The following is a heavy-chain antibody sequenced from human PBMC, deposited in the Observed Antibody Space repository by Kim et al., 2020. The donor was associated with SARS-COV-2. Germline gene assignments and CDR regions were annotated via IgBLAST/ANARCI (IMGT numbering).Heavy chain of an antibody. Sequence: GGSLRLSCAASGFTFGDYAMHWVRQAPGKGLEWVSGISWNSGSIGYADSVKGRFTISRDNAKNSLYLQMNSLRAEDTALYYCAKGYRGYSYGGIDYWGQGTLVTVSS. V-gene: IGHV3-9*01. CDR1: GFTFGDYA. J-gene: IGHJ4*02. CDR2: ISWNSGSI. D-gene: IGHD5-18*01. CDR3: AKGYRGYSYGGIDY.